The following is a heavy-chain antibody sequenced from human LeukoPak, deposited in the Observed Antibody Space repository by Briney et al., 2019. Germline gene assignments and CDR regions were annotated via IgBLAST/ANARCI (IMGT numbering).Heavy chain of an antibody. V-gene: IGHV4-4*07. CDR2: IDSSGNT. Sequence: SSETLSLNCTVPGGSISSYYWTWVRQAAGKGLEWIVRIDSSGNTNYNPSLKSRVTMSVDTSKNQFSLKLTSVTAADSAMYYCARMFSGTYGRIDYWGQGTLVTVYS. D-gene: IGHD1-26*01. CDR3: ARMFSGTYGRIDY. CDR1: GGSISSYY. J-gene: IGHJ4*02.